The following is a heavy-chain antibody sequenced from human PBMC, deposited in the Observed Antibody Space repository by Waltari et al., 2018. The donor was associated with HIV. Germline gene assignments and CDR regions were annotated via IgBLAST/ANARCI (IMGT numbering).Heavy chain of an antibody. Sequence: EVQLVESGGRLVHPGESLRLSCGALGLNFRTYWMHWVRQAPGKGLEWVSLMKFSDRDTFYADYVKGRFTISRDNARNTAYLQMTNLRVEDTAVYYCTSLTTRGDFYDIWGQGTLVTVSS. CDR3: TSLTTRGDFYDI. V-gene: IGHV3-74*01. J-gene: IGHJ4*02. CDR1: GLNFRTYW. D-gene: IGHD5-18*01. CDR2: MKFSDRDT.